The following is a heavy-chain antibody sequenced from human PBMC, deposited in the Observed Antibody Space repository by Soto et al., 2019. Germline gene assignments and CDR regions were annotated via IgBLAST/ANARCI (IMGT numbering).Heavy chain of an antibody. CDR1: GFAFSGYV. Sequence: QVQLVESGGGVVQPGRSLRLSCAASGFAFSGYVMHWVRQAPGRGLEWVAVIWYDGSNKYYADSVKGRFTISRDNSYNTLYLQMDSLRADDTALYYCARDRTVRYCDYWGQGTLVAVSS. CDR2: IWYDGSNK. CDR3: ARDRTVRYCDY. D-gene: IGHD3-10*01. V-gene: IGHV3-33*01. J-gene: IGHJ4*02.